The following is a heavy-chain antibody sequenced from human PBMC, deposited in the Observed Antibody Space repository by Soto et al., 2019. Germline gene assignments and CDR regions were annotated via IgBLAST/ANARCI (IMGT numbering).Heavy chain of an antibody. J-gene: IGHJ4*02. CDR2: ISYDGSNK. D-gene: IGHD3-3*01. CDR3: ARDQRFLEWFFDY. Sequence: GGSLRLSCAASGFTFSSYAMHWVRQAPGKGLEWVAVISYDGSNKYYADSVKGRFTISRDNSKNTLYLQMNSLRAEDTAVYYCARDQRFLEWFFDYWGQGTLVTVSS. CDR1: GFTFSSYA. V-gene: IGHV3-30-3*01.